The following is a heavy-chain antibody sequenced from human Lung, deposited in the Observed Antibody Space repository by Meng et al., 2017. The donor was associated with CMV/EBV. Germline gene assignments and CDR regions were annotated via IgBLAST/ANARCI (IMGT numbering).Heavy chain of an antibody. Sequence: SXKISXAASGITFRSYTMRWVRQAPGKALEWLSVISNGGRNKHYADSVEGRFTISRDNSRNTLYLEIEGLKFDDTGVYYCAREKLVGIAGQVPHWGQGTXVTVSS. CDR3: AREKLVGIAGQVPH. CDR2: ISNGGRNK. D-gene: IGHD2-8*02. J-gene: IGHJ4*02. V-gene: IGHV3-30*04. CDR1: GITFRSYT.